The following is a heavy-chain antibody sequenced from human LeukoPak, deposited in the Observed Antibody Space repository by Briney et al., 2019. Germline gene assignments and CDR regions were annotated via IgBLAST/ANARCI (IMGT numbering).Heavy chain of an antibody. D-gene: IGHD1-26*01. CDR2: ISWNSGSI. CDR1: AFTFSSYG. CDR3: AKDRVGATTYYFDY. V-gene: IGHV3-9*03. Sequence: PGGSLRLSCAASAFTFSSYGMHWVRQAPGKGLEWVSGISWNSGSIGYADSVKGRFTISRDNAKNSLYLQMNSLRAEDMALYCCAKDRVGATTYYFDYWGQGTLVTVSS. J-gene: IGHJ4*02.